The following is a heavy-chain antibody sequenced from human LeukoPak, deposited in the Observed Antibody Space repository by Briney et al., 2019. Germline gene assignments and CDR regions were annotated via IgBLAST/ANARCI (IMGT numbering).Heavy chain of an antibody. D-gene: IGHD2-21*02. V-gene: IGHV1-18*04. CDR1: GYTFSISH. CDR2: ISVYNGNT. J-gene: IGHJ4*02. CDR3: ARATELTYCAGDCYLDY. Sequence: ASVKVSCKTSGYTFSISHVTWVRQAPGQRLEWMGWISVYNGNTNYAPDPQGRVTMTTDTSTSTAYMELRNLRSDDTAIYYCARATELTYCAGDCYLDYWGQGTLITVSS.